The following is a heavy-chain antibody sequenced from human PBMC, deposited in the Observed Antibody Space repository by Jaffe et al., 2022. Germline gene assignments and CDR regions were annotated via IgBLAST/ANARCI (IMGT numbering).Heavy chain of an antibody. Sequence: EVQLVESGGVVVQPGGSLRLSCAASGFTFDDYAMHWVRQAPGKGLEWVSLISWDGGSTYYADSVKGRFTISRDNSKNSLYLQMNSLRAEDTALYYCAKDIGGARLVPAATNGFCFDPWGQGTLVTVSS. V-gene: IGHV3-43D*04. CDR3: AKDIGGARLVPAATNGFCFDP. CDR1: GFTFDDYA. J-gene: IGHJ5*02. CDR2: ISWDGGST. D-gene: IGHD2-2*01.